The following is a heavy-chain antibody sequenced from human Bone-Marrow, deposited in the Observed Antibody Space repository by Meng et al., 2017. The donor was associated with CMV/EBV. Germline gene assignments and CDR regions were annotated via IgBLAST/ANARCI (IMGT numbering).Heavy chain of an antibody. J-gene: IGHJ3*02. Sequence: GGSLRLSCAASGFTFSNYSMNWVRQAPGKGLEWVSSISSSSSYIYYADSVKGRFTISRDNAKNSLYLQMNSLRAEDTAVYYCARDGIPSRDDAFDIWGQGTMVTVSS. CDR2: ISSSSSYI. V-gene: IGHV3-21*01. CDR1: GFTFSNYS. D-gene: IGHD1-14*01. CDR3: ARDGIPSRDDAFDI.